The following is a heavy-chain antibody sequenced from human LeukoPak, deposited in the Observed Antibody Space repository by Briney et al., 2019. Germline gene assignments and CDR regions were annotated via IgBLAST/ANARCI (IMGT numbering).Heavy chain of an antibody. CDR2: ISWNSGSI. CDR3: AKDAHPTPTILGAFDI. Sequence: PGRSLRLSCAASGFTFDDYAMHWVRQAPGKGLEWVSGISWNSGSIGYADSVKGRFTISRDNAKNSLYLPMNSLRAEDTALYYCAKDAHPTPTILGAFDIWGQGTMVTVSS. D-gene: IGHD3-9*01. V-gene: IGHV3-9*01. CDR1: GFTFDDYA. J-gene: IGHJ3*02.